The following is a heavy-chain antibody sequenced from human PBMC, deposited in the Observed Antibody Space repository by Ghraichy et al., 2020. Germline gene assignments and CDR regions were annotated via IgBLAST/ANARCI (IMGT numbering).Heavy chain of an antibody. J-gene: IGHJ3*02. CDR3: ARREVDDAFDI. CDR2: IYTSGST. D-gene: IGHD2-2*01. CDR1: GGSISSYY. Sequence: SETLSLTCTVSGGSISSYYWSWIRQPPGKGLEWIGYIYTSGSTNYNPSLKSRVTISVDTSKNQFSLKLSSVTAADTAVYYCARREVDDAFDIWGQGTMVTVSS. V-gene: IGHV4-4*09.